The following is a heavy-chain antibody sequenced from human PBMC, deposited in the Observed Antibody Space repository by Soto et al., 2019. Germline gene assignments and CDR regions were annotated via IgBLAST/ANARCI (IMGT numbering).Heavy chain of an antibody. D-gene: IGHD3-16*01. CDR2: IWYDGGNK. V-gene: IGHV3-33*01. Sequence: QVHLVESGGGVVQPGRSLRLSCAASGFTFSNYGMHWVRQAPGKGLEWVSFIWYDGGNKYYAESVKGRFTISRDNSKNTVFLQMNSLRAEDTAVYYCARDGDVNTGFGKDYWGQGTLVTVSS. CDR1: GFTFSNYG. J-gene: IGHJ4*02. CDR3: ARDGDVNTGFGKDY.